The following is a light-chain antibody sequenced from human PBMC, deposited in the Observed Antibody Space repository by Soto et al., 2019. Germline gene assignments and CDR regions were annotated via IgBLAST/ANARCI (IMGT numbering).Light chain of an antibody. Sequence: QSVLTQPASVSGSPGKSITISCTGTSSDVGGYNYVSWYQQHPGKAPKLMIYEVSNRPSGVSNRFSGSKSGNTASLTISGLQAEDEADYYCSAYTSSSPRVFGGGTKLTVL. J-gene: IGLJ3*02. V-gene: IGLV2-14*01. CDR3: SAYTSSSPRV. CDR1: SSDVGGYNY. CDR2: EVS.